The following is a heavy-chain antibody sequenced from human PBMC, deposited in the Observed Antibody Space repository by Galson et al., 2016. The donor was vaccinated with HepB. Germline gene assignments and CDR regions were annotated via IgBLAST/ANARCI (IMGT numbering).Heavy chain of an antibody. CDR2: INTKNADR. V-gene: IGHV1-18*01. CDR1: GYTFTTYG. J-gene: IGHJ6*02. Sequence: SVKVSCKASGYTFTTYGISCVRQAPGQGLEWMGWINTKNADRIFAPKFQGRVTMTKYTSNNTAFMELWSLRSEDTAVYYCARRRLAGTKSGSFTNPGMDGWGQGTTVTVS. D-gene: IGHD6-19*01. CDR3: ARRRLAGTKSGSFTNPGMDG.